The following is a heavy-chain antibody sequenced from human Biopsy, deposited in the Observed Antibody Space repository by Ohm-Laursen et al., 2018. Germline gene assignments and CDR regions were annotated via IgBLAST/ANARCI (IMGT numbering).Heavy chain of an antibody. Sequence: SETLSLTCTVSGGPIDSYYWSWIRQPAGKGLEWIGRIYSSGSTNYNPSLKSRVTLSMDTSKRQFSLKLSFVTAADTAVYYCARWTPEYDSSRYYLDAFDIWGQGTKVTVSS. CDR1: GGPIDSYY. CDR3: ARWTPEYDSSRYYLDAFDI. V-gene: IGHV4-4*07. D-gene: IGHD3-22*01. J-gene: IGHJ3*02. CDR2: IYSSGST.